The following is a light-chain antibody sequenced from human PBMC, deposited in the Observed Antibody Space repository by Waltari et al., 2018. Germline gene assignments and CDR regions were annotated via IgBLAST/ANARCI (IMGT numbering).Light chain of an antibody. CDR2: WAS. CDR3: QQYSSALT. Sequence: DIVMTQSPDSLAGSLGERATINCKSSQSILYSSNNKNSLAWYQQRPGQPPKLLIYWASTREAGVPDRFSGSGSGTDFTLTINSLQAEDVAVYYCQQYSSALTFGGGTKVEIK. CDR1: QSILYSSNNKNS. J-gene: IGKJ4*01. V-gene: IGKV4-1*01.